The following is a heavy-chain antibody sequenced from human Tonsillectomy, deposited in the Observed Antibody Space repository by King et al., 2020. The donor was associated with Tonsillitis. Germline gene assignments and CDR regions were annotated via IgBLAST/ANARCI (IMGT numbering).Heavy chain of an antibody. CDR2: ISWNSGSI. CDR1: GFTFDDYA. J-gene: IGHJ6*02. V-gene: IGHV3-9*01. CDR3: AKDNTAYYYYGMDV. Sequence: EVQLVESGGGLVQPGRSLRLSCAASGFTFDDYAMHWVRQAPGKGLEWVAGISWNSGSIGHADSEKGRFTISRDNAKNSLYLQMNSLRAEDTALYYCAKDNTAYYYYGMDVWGQGTTVTVSS.